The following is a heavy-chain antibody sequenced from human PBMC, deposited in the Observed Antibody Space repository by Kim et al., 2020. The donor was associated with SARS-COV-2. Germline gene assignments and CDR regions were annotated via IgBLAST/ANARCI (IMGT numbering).Heavy chain of an antibody. CDR3: ARDDLSVTTSGEGYFDL. V-gene: IGHV4-31*03. CDR2: IYYSGST. J-gene: IGHJ2*01. D-gene: IGHD4-17*01. CDR1: GGSISSGGYY. Sequence: SETLSLTCTVSGGSISSGGYYWSWIRQHPGKGLEWIGYIYYSGSTYYNPSLKSRVTISVDTSKNQFSLKLSSVTAADTAVYYCARDDLSVTTSGEGYFDLWGRGTLVTVSS.